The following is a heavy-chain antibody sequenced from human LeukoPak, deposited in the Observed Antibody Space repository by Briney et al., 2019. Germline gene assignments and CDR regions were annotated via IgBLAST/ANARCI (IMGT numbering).Heavy chain of an antibody. D-gene: IGHD6-13*01. CDR2: IIPILGIA. Sequence: GASVKVSCKASGGTFSSYAISWVRQAPGQGLEWMGRIIPILGIANYAQKFQGRVTITADKSTSTAYMELSSLRSEDTAVYYCARDSWPGIAAAGHYFDYWGQGTLVTVSS. CDR1: GGTFSSYA. CDR3: ARDSWPGIAAAGHYFDY. J-gene: IGHJ4*02. V-gene: IGHV1-69*04.